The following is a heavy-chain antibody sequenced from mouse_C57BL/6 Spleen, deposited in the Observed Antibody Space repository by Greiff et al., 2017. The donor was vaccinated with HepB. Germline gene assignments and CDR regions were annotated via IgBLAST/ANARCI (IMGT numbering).Heavy chain of an antibody. CDR2: ISYDGSN. V-gene: IGHV3-6*01. Sequence: EVKLVESGPGLVKPSQSLSLTCSVTGYSITSGYYWNWIRQFPGNKLEWMGYISYDGSNNYNPSLKNRISITRDTSKNQFFLKLNSVTTEDTATYYCARGGRPLAMDYWGQGTSVTVSS. CDR1: GYSITSGYY. J-gene: IGHJ4*01. D-gene: IGHD6-1*01. CDR3: ARGGRPLAMDY.